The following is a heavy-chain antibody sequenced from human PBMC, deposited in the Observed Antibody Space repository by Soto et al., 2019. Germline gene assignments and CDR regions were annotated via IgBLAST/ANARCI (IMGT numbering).Heavy chain of an antibody. CDR3: ARGKFGEYDAFDI. V-gene: IGHV3-33*01. Sequence: GGSLRLSCAASGFTFSSYGMHWVRQAPGKGLEWVVVIWYDGSNKYYADSVKGRFTISRDNSKNTLYLQMNSLRAEDTAVYYCARGKFGEYDAFDIWGQGTMVTVSS. CDR2: IWYDGSNK. CDR1: GFTFSSYG. J-gene: IGHJ3*02. D-gene: IGHD3-10*01.